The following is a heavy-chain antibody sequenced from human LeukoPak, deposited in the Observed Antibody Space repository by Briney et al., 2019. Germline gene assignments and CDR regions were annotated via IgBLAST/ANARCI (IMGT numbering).Heavy chain of an antibody. D-gene: IGHD3-9*01. V-gene: IGHV4-59*01. Sequence: SETLFLTCTVSGGSMRTYNYNWIRQSPGKGLEWIGNVYYGGSTKYNPSLKGRATISIDTSKSQFSLKLSSVTAADTAMYYCARNWNILPDTNWFDPWGPGTLVTVS. CDR3: ARNWNILPDTNWFDP. CDR1: GGSMRTYN. J-gene: IGHJ5*02. CDR2: VYYGGST.